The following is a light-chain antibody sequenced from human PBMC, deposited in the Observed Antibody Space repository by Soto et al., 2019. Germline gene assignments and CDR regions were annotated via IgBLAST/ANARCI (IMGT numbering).Light chain of an antibody. CDR2: DVS. V-gene: IGLV2-14*01. CDR3: SSYTSSSLDV. Sequence: QSVLTQPASVSGSPGQSIAISCTGTSSDVGGYNYVSWYQQHPGKAPKLIIYDVSNRPSGVSNRFSGSKSGNAASLTISGLQAEDRADYYCSSYTSSSLDVFGTGTKVTVL. J-gene: IGLJ1*01. CDR1: SSDVGGYNY.